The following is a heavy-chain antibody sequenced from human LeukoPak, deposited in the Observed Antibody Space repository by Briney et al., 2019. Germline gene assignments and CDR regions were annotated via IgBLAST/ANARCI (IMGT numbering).Heavy chain of an antibody. V-gene: IGHV4-59*01. J-gene: IGHJ5*02. CDR3: AADIGSYRGSYLAA. Sequence: SETLSLTCTVSGGSISSYYWSWIRQPPGKGLEWIGYICYSGSTNYDPSLKSRVTISVDTSKNQFSLKLSSVTAADTAVYYWAADIGSYRGSYLAAWGQGTLVTVSS. CDR1: GGSISSYY. CDR2: ICYSGST. D-gene: IGHD1-26*01.